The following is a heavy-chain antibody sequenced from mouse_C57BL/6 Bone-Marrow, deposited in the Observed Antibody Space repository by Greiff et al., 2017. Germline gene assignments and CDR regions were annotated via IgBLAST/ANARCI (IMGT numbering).Heavy chain of an antibody. CDR1: GYAFSSSW. V-gene: IGHV1-82*01. CDR3: ARWGVGDYFDY. Sequence: VQLQQSGPELVKPGASVKISCKASGYAFSSSWMNWVKQRPGKGLEWIGRIYPGDGDINYNGKFKGKATLTADKSSCTAYMQLSSLTSEDSAVYFCARWGVGDYFDYWGQGTTLTVSS. CDR2: IYPGDGDI. J-gene: IGHJ2*01. D-gene: IGHD1-3*01.